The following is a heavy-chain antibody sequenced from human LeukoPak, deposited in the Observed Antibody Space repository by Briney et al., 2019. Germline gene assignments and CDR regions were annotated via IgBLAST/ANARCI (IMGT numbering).Heavy chain of an antibody. CDR1: GFTFSSYE. Sequence: PGGSLRLSCAASGFTFSSYEMSWVRQAPGKGLEWVANIKQDGSEKYYVDSVKGRFTISRDNAKNSLYLQMNSLTAEDTAVYYCARYDSDTGTTDYWGQGTLVTVSS. CDR2: IKQDGSEK. V-gene: IGHV3-7*01. J-gene: IGHJ4*02. CDR3: ARYDSDTGTTDY. D-gene: IGHD1-7*01.